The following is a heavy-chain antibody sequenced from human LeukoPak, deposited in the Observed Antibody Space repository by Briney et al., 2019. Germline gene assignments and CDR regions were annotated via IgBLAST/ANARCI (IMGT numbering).Heavy chain of an antibody. CDR2: MNPNSGNT. V-gene: IGHV1-8*01. CDR1: GYTFTSYD. Sequence: GASVKVSCKASGYTFTSYDINWVRQATGQGLEWMGWMNPNSGNTGYAQNFQGRLTITTDESTSTFYMELSSLKFDDSAVYFCARESGSVPFYNALTGRQDYYFYYMDVWGKGTTVTVSS. D-gene: IGHD3-9*01. CDR3: ARESGSVPFYNALTGRQDYYFYYMDV. J-gene: IGHJ6*03.